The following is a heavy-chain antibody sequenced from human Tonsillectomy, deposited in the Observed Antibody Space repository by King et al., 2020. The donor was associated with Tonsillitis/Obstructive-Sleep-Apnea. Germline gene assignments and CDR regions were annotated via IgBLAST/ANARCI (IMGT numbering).Heavy chain of an antibody. V-gene: IGHV3-9*01. CDR2: ISWNSGSV. CDR3: AKDLIIAVSGAPGDTFDI. CDR1: GFTFKDYA. Sequence: VQLVESGGGLVQPGRSLRLSCVASGFTFKDYAVYWVRQAPGKGLEWVSGISWNSGSVAYADCVKGRFTISRDNAKNSLYLEMNSLRPEDTALYYCAKDLIIAVSGAPGDTFDIWGQGTMVTVSS. D-gene: IGHD6-13*01. J-gene: IGHJ3*02.